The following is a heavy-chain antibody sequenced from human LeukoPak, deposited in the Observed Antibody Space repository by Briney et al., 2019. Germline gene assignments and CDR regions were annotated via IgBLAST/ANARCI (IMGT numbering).Heavy chain of an antibody. Sequence: GGSLRLSCAASEFTFNHYAMSWVRQAPGKGLEWVSSISGGGGSTYCADSVKGRFTISRDNSKNTLFLQMSSLTAGDTAVYYCAKSAYYDSSGFYREYYFDHWGQGTLVTVSS. J-gene: IGHJ4*02. D-gene: IGHD3-22*01. CDR1: EFTFNHYA. CDR3: AKSAYYDSSGFYREYYFDH. V-gene: IGHV3-23*01. CDR2: ISGGGGST.